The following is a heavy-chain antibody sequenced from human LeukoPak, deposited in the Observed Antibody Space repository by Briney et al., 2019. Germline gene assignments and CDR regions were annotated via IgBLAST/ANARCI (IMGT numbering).Heavy chain of an antibody. Sequence: GGSLRLSCAASGFTFSNYWMHWVRQAPGKGLEWVSNIISSSGSSMYYADSVRGRFTISRDNAKNSLYLQMNSLRAEDTAVYYCARDLGGGGYTSMVRGYYYGMDVWGQGTTVTVSS. V-gene: IGHV3-48*04. CDR2: IISSSGSSM. D-gene: IGHD5-18*01. CDR3: ARDLGGGGYTSMVRGYYYGMDV. J-gene: IGHJ6*02. CDR1: GFTFSNYW.